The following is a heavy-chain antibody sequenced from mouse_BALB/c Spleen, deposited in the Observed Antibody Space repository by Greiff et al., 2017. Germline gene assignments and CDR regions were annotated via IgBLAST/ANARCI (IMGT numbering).Heavy chain of an antibody. Sequence: EVKLMESGGGLVKLGGSLKLSCAASGFTFSSYYMSWVRQTPEKRLELVAAINSNGGSTYYPDTVKGRFTISRDNAKNTLYLQMSSLKSEDTALYYCARRGYYGYGYFDYWGQGTTLTVSS. J-gene: IGHJ2*01. V-gene: IGHV5-6-2*01. CDR1: GFTFSSYY. D-gene: IGHD1-2*01. CDR2: INSNGGST. CDR3: ARRGYYGYGYFDY.